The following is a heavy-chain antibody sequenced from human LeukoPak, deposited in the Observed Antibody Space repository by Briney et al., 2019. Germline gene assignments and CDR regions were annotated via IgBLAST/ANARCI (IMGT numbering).Heavy chain of an antibody. CDR1: GGSISSFY. Sequence: SETLSLTCTVSGGSISSFYWSWIRQPPGKGLEWIGFFHATRSTNYNPSPKSRVSISVDTSKNQVSLGLNSVTAADTAVYYCARGDPTGRPGIGFDFWGQGTLVTVSS. V-gene: IGHV4-4*08. CDR2: FHATRST. D-gene: IGHD1-26*01. J-gene: IGHJ4*02. CDR3: ARGDPTGRPGIGFDF.